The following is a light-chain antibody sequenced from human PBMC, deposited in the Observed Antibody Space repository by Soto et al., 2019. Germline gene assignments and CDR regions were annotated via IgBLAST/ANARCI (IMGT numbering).Light chain of an antibody. V-gene: IGLV2-14*01. CDR3: TSYTSSNTHV. CDR1: SSDVGGYNY. J-gene: IGLJ1*01. CDR2: EVS. Sequence: QSALTQPASVSASPGQSITISCTGASSDVGGYNYVSWYQQHPGKAPKLMIYEVSNRPSGISNRFSGSKSGNTASLTIAGLQAEDEADYDCTSYTSSNTHVFGTGTKLTVL.